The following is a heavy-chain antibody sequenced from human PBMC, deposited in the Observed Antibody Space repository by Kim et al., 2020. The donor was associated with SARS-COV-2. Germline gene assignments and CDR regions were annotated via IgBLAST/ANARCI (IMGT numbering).Heavy chain of an antibody. J-gene: IGHJ5*02. V-gene: IGHV1-18*01. Sequence: ASVKVSCKASGYTFTSYGISWVRQAPGQGLEWMGWISAYNGNTNYAQKLQGRVTMTPDTSTNTAYMELRSLRSEDTAVYYCARAVHLGWFDPWGQGTVVTVSS. CDR1: GYTFTSYG. CDR2: ISAYNGNT. CDR3: ARAVHLGWFDP.